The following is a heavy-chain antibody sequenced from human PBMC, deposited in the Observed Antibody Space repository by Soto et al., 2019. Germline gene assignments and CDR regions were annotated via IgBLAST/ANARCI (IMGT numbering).Heavy chain of an antibody. CDR3: ARDAAPTLNYPHGMDV. J-gene: IGHJ6*02. CDR2: TLYRSSKWYN. CDR1: GDSVSTNIAA. D-gene: IGHD1-7*01. Sequence: SQTLSLTCAISGDSVSTNIAAWSWIRQSPSRGLEWLGRTLYRSSKWYNEYAVSVKSRMTINPDTSKNQFSLQLNSVTPEDTAVYYCARDAAPTLNYPHGMDVWGQGNAVTV. V-gene: IGHV6-1*01.